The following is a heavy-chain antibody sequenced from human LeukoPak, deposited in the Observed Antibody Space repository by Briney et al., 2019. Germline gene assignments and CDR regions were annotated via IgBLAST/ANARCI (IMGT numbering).Heavy chain of an antibody. Sequence: SETLSLTCTVSGGSISSYYWSWIRQPPGKGLEWIGYIYYSGSTNYNPSLKSRVTISVDTSKNQFSLKLSSVTAADTAVYYCARAEAAFVVVPAAFWFDPWGQGTLVTVSS. CDR2: IYYSGST. CDR3: ARAEAAFVVVPAAFWFDP. CDR1: GGSISSYY. J-gene: IGHJ5*02. D-gene: IGHD2-2*01. V-gene: IGHV4-59*01.